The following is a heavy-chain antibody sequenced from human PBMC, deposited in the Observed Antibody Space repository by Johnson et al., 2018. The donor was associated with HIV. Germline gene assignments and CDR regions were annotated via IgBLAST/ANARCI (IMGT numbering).Heavy chain of an antibody. CDR3: ARGQLDNAFDI. D-gene: IGHD6-13*01. V-gene: IGHV3-64*04. CDR2: ISGNGGST. Sequence: QVQLVESGGGLIQPGGSLRLSCAASGFTFSSYDMHWVRQATGKGLEHVSAISGNGGSTYYANSVKGRFTISRDNFKNTLYLQMNSLRAEDTSVYYCARGQLDNAFDIWGQGTMVTVFS. J-gene: IGHJ3*02. CDR1: GFTFSSYD.